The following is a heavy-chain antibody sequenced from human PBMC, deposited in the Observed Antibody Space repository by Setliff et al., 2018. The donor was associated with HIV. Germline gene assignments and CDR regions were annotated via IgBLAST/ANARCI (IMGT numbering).Heavy chain of an antibody. V-gene: IGHV4-31*03. Sequence: SETLSLTCTVSGGSISSGSYYWSWIRQHPGKGLEWIGFIYYSGSTYYNPSLKSRVTISVDTSKNQFSLKLSSVTAADTAVYYCARDRTTYNWFDPWGQGTLVTVSS. CDR3: ARDRTTYNWFDP. CDR2: IYYSGST. CDR1: GGSISSGSYY. D-gene: IGHD1-7*01. J-gene: IGHJ5*02.